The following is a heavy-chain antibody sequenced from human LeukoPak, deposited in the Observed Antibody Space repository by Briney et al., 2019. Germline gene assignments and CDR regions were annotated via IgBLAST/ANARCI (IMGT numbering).Heavy chain of an antibody. V-gene: IGHV1-69*13. J-gene: IGHJ4*02. Sequence: VASVKVSCKASGYTFTSYDINWVRQATGQGLEWMGGIIPIFGTANYAQKFQGRVTITADESTSTAYMELSSLRSEDTAVYYCARGNPTGYYGSGSYYKSLDYWGQGTLVTVSS. CDR2: IIPIFGTA. D-gene: IGHD3-10*01. CDR1: GYTFTSYD. CDR3: ARGNPTGYYGSGSYYKSLDY.